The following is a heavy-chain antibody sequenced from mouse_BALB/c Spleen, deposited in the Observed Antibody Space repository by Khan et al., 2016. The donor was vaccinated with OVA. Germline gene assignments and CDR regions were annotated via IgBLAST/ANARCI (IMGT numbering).Heavy chain of an antibody. CDR3: ARDFGSRFAY. Sequence: QVQLQQSGAELVRPGSSVKISCKASGYTFSNSWMNWVKQRPGPGLEWIGQIFPGNENADYNGKFKGKATLTADKSSRTAYMQLTSLTSEDSAVYFCARDFGSRFAYWGQGTLVTVAA. J-gene: IGHJ3*01. CDR2: IFPGNENA. V-gene: IGHV1-80*01. D-gene: IGHD1-1*01. CDR1: GYTFSNSW.